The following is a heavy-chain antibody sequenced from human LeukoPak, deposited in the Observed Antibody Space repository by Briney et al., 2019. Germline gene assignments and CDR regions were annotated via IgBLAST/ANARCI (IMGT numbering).Heavy chain of an antibody. CDR3: ARPMFSGFWNAFDI. CDR1: GGSISSSRYY. CDR2: IYYGGST. J-gene: IGHJ3*02. V-gene: IGHV4-39*01. D-gene: IGHD3-3*01. Sequence: PSETLSLTCTGSGGSISSSRYYWAWIRQPPGKGLEWIGSIYYGGSTYYNPSLKSRVTISADTSKNQFSLRLSSVTAADTAVYYCARPMFSGFWNAFDIWGQGTMVTVSS.